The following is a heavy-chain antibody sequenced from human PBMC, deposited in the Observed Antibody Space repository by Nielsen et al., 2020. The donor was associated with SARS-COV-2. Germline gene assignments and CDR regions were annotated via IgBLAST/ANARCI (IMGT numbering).Heavy chain of an antibody. V-gene: IGHV4-39*01. CDR1: GASISSGGYS. Sequence: SETLSLTCAVSGASISSGGYSWGWIRQSPGKGLEWIGSMFYSGSTYYNPSLKSRVTISVDTSKNQFSLKLISVTAADTAVYYCARSSSWDKYFDYWGQGALVTVSS. J-gene: IGHJ4*02. CDR2: MFYSGST. CDR3: ARSSSWDKYFDY. D-gene: IGHD6-13*01.